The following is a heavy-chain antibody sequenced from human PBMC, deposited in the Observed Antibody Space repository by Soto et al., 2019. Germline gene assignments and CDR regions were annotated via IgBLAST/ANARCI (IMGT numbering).Heavy chain of an antibody. CDR3: ARTVVTPSSAFDI. CDR1: GFSLSNVRMG. J-gene: IGHJ3*02. CDR2: IFSNGET. Sequence: QVTLKESGPVLVKPTETLTLTCTVSGFSLSNVRMGVSWIRQPPGKALEWLAHIFSNGETSYRTSLESRLTISKDTSKSQVVLTMTNMDPVDTATYYCARTVVTPSSAFDIWGQGTMVTVSS. V-gene: IGHV2-26*01. D-gene: IGHD2-21*02.